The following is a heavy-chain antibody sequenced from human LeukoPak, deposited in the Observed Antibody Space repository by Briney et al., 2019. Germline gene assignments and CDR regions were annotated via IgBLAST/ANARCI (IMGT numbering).Heavy chain of an antibody. CDR3: ARGRGNWFDP. Sequence: SETLSLTCAVSGYSNSSGYYWGWIRQPPGKGLEWIGSIYHSGSIYYNPSLKSRLTISVDTSKNQFSLKLSSVTAADTAVYYCARGRGNWFDPWGQGTLVTVSS. J-gene: IGHJ5*02. CDR2: IYHSGSI. CDR1: GYSNSSGYY. V-gene: IGHV4-38-2*01.